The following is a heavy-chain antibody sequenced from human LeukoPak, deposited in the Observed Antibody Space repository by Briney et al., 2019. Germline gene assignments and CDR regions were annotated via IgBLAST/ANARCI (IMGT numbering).Heavy chain of an antibody. CDR1: GFTFSSYA. J-gene: IGHJ4*02. Sequence: GGSLRLSCAASGFTFSSYAMSWVRQAPGKGLEWVSAISSSGSSTYYANSVKGRFIISRDNSKSTVYLQMNSLRAEGTAIYYCARASGDIVETATMGSYWGQGTLVTVSS. D-gene: IGHD5-18*01. CDR3: ARASGDIVETATMGSY. CDR2: ISSSGSST. V-gene: IGHV3-23*01.